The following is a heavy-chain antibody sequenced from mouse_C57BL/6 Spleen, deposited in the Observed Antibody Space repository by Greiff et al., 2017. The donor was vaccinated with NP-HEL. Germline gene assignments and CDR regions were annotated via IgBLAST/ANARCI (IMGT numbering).Heavy chain of an antibody. D-gene: IGHD2-3*01. CDR1: GYAFSSSR. Sequence: VQLQQSGPELVKPGASVKISCKASGYAFSSSRMNWVKQRPGKGLEWIGRIYPGDGDTNYNGKFQGKATLTADKSSSTAYMQLSSLTSEDSAVYCCADGYYRFAYWGQGTLVTVSA. V-gene: IGHV1-82*01. J-gene: IGHJ3*01. CDR3: ADGYYRFAY. CDR2: IYPGDGDT.